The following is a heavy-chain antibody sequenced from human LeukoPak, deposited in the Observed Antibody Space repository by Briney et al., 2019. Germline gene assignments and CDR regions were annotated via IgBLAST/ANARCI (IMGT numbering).Heavy chain of an antibody. V-gene: IGHV3-33*06. J-gene: IGHJ4*02. CDR1: GFTFSSYG. CDR3: AKDSYERSGWYGYFDY. D-gene: IGHD6-19*01. CDR2: IWYDGSNK. Sequence: PGGSLRLSCAASGFTFSSYGMHWVRQAPGKGLEWVAVIWYDGSNKYYADSVKGRFTISRDNSKNTLYLQMNSLRAEDTAVYYCAKDSYERSGWYGYFDYWGQGTLVTVSS.